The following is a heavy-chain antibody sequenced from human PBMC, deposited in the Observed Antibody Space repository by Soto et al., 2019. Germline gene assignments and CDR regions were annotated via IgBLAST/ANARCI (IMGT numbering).Heavy chain of an antibody. CDR2: INQDGSEK. V-gene: IGHV3-7*04. CDR1: ESTVSRDW. Sequence: EVHLVESGGGLVQTGGSLRLSCAIFESTVSRDWMNWVRQAPGKGLEWVAHINQDGSEKYYVDSVKGRFTISRDNAKNSLYLQRTSRRPADTAMYYCSGGGGDAFWGQGTLVNVSS. CDR3: SGGGGDAF. D-gene: IGHD3-16*01. J-gene: IGHJ4*02.